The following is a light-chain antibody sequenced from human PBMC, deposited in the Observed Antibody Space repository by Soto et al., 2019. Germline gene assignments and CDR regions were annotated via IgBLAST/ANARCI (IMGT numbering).Light chain of an antibody. Sequence: SYELTQPPSVSVSPGQTARITCSGDALPKQYAYWYQQKPGQAPVLVIYKDSGRPSGIPERFSGSSSGTTVTLTISGVQAEDEADYYCQSADSSGGFRGGVGAGTKVTV. V-gene: IGLV3-25*02. J-gene: IGLJ1*01. CDR3: QSADSSGGFRGG. CDR2: KDS. CDR1: ALPKQY.